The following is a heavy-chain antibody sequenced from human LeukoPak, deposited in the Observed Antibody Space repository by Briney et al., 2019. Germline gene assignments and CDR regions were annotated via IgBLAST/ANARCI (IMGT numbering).Heavy chain of an antibody. CDR1: GLMLSHHA. J-gene: IGHJ4*02. Sequence: SLTLSCLASGLMLSHHAFHLVRPSPDKGLEWVALIGSDGSKKYYPESVQGRFTVSRENSKKTLFLQMNTLRPADTVVYSCASQMTSTRLFDSWGKGTLVTVSS. V-gene: IGHV3-30*04. CDR3: ASQMTSTRLFDS. CDR2: IGSDGSKK. D-gene: IGHD5/OR15-5a*01.